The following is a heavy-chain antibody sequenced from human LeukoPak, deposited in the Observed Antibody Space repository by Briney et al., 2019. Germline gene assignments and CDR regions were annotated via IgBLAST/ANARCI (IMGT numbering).Heavy chain of an antibody. D-gene: IGHD3-9*01. Sequence: GGSLRLSSEASGFSFRSYGMHWFRQAQGKGLEWVAFIRSDGGDKYYADSGRGRFTISRDNATNTLFLQMNTLRVEDTAVYYCTRDLMDYDVSTGLHHYYMDVWGQGTTVTVSS. V-gene: IGHV3-33*02. CDR1: GFSFRSYG. J-gene: IGHJ6*02. CDR2: IRSDGGDK. CDR3: TRDLMDYDVSTGLHHYYMDV.